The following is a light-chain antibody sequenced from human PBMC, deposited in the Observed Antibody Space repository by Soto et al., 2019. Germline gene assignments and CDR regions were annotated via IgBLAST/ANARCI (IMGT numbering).Light chain of an antibody. V-gene: IGKV1-5*03. CDR2: NAS. Sequence: DIQMTQSPSTLSASVGDRVTITCRASQSVISWLAWYQQKPGNAPNLLIYNASNLEYGVSSRFSGSGYGTAFTLTISSLQPDEFATYYCRHYWGSPWTFGQGTKVEIK. J-gene: IGKJ1*01. CDR3: RHYWGSPWT. CDR1: QSVISW.